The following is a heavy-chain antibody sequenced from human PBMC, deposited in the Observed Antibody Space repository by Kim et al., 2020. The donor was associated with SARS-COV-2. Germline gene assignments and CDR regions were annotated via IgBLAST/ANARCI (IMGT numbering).Heavy chain of an antibody. J-gene: IGHJ4*02. D-gene: IGHD1-26*01. CDR3: AREFSSGNT. Sequence: GTANYAQKFQGRVTITADESTSTAYMELSSLRSEDTAVYYCAREFSSGNTWGQGTLVTVSS. V-gene: IGHV1-69*01. CDR2: GTA.